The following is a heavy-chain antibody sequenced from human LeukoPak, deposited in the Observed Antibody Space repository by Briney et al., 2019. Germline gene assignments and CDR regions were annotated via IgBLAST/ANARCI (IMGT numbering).Heavy chain of an antibody. J-gene: IGHJ3*02. V-gene: IGHV4-34*01. CDR3: ARGHLVGGWFKYDAFEI. D-gene: IGHD6-19*01. Sequence: GSLRLSCADSGFTFSDYAMSWIRQPPGKGLEWIGEINHSGSTNYNPSLKSRVTISVDTSKNQFSLKLSSVTAADTAVYYCARGHLVGGWFKYDAFEIWGQGTMVTVSS. CDR1: GFTFSDYA. CDR2: INHSGST.